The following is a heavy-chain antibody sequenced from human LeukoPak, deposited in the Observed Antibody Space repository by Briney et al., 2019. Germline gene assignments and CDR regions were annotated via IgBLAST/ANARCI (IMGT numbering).Heavy chain of an antibody. D-gene: IGHD7-27*01. V-gene: IGHV3-33*06. Sequence: PGGSLRLSCAASGFTLSSYSMNWVRQAPGKGLEWVAVIWYDGSNKYYADSVKGRFTISRDNSKNTLYLQMNTLRAEDTAMYYCTKTGGPWDWGQGTLVTVSS. J-gene: IGHJ4*02. CDR1: GFTLSSYS. CDR3: TKTGGPWD. CDR2: IWYDGSNK.